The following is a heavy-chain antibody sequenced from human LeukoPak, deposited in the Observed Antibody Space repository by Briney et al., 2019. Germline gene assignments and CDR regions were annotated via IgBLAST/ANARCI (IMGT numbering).Heavy chain of an antibody. CDR2: IYPGDSDT. CDR3: ARLAYDSETDHHYYMDV. D-gene: IGHD3-22*01. J-gene: IGHJ6*03. V-gene: IGHV5-51*01. CDR1: GYSFTRNW. Sequence: GESLKISCKGSGYSFTRNWIVWVRQMPGKGLEWMGIIYPGDSDTRYSPSFQGHVTISADKSITTAYLQWSSLKASDTAMYYCARLAYDSETDHHYYMDVWGKGTTVTVSS.